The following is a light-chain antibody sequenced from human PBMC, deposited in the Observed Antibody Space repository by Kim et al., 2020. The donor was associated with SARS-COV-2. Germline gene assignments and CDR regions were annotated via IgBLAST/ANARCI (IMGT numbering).Light chain of an antibody. Sequence: DIQVTQSPSSLSASVGDRVTITCRASQNIHFYLNWYQQRPGKAPDVLISAAFTLQSGAPSRFRGSRSGTDFNLTISNLQPEDFATYYCQQSYRGPYTFGPGTKLEI. CDR2: AAF. J-gene: IGKJ2*01. CDR3: QQSYRGPYT. CDR1: QNIHFY. V-gene: IGKV1-39*01.